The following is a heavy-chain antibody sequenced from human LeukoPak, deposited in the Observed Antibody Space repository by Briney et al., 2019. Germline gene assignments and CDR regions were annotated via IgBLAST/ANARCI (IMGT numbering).Heavy chain of an antibody. CDR1: GFTFSFYW. D-gene: IGHD3-22*01. Sequence: GGSLRLSCVASGFTFSFYWMAWVRQAPGKGLEWVANIKQDGSEKYYVDSVKGRFTISRDNAKNSLYLQMNSLRAEDTAVCYCARDEHQYYSESSGRFDYWGQGTLVTVSS. V-gene: IGHV3-7*04. CDR3: ARDEHQYYSESSGRFDY. CDR2: IKQDGSEK. J-gene: IGHJ4*02.